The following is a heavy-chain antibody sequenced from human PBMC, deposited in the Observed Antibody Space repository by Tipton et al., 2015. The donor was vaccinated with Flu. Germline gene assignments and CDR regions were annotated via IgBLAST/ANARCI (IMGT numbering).Heavy chain of an antibody. D-gene: IGHD6-13*01. V-gene: IGHV5-51*01. CDR3: ASTYSRTDFDY. CDR1: GYSFTTYW. J-gene: IGHJ4*02. CDR2: IYPADSDT. Sequence: GAEVKKPGESLKISCKASGYSFTTYWIGWVRQMPGKGLEWVGSIYPADSDTRYSPSFQGQVTISADKSIGTAYLQWDSLKASDTAIYYWASTYSRTDFDYWGQGTLVTVSS.